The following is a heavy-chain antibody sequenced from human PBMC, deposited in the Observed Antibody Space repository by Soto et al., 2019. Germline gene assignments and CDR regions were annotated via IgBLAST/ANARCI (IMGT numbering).Heavy chain of an antibody. CDR1: GGSISSSSYY. D-gene: IGHD3-3*01. J-gene: IGHJ4*02. CDR3: ARHLRGSGYYKGYYFDY. Sequence: SETLSLTCTVSGGSISSSSYYWGWIRQPPGKGLEWIGSIYYSGSTYYNPSLKSRVTISVDTSKNQFSLKLSSVTAADTAVYYCARHLRGSGYYKGYYFDYWGQGTLVTVSS. V-gene: IGHV4-39*01. CDR2: IYYSGST.